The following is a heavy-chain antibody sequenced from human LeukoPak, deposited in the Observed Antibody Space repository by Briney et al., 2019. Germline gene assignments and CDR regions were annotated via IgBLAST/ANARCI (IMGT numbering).Heavy chain of an antibody. CDR1: GGSISSYY. Sequence: PSETLSLTCTVSGGSISSYYWSWIRQPAGKGLEWIGRIYTSGSTNYNPSLKSRDTMSVDTSKNQFSLKLSSVTAADTAVYYCARDPQAVAGRRSYYYYYMDVWGKGTTVTVSS. D-gene: IGHD6-19*01. V-gene: IGHV4-4*07. CDR2: IYTSGST. CDR3: ARDPQAVAGRRSYYYYYMDV. J-gene: IGHJ6*03.